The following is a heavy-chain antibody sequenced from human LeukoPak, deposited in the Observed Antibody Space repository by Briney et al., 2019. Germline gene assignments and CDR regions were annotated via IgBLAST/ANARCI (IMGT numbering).Heavy chain of an antibody. D-gene: IGHD3-22*01. V-gene: IGHV3-11*01. Sequence: GGSLRLSCAASGFTFSDYYMSWIRQAPGKGLEWVSYISSSGSTIYYADSVKGRFTISRDNAKNSLSLQMNSLRAEDTALYYCARALYGSSGYYDYWGQGILVTVSS. CDR3: ARALYGSSGYYDY. CDR2: ISSSGSTI. CDR1: GFTFSDYY. J-gene: IGHJ4*02.